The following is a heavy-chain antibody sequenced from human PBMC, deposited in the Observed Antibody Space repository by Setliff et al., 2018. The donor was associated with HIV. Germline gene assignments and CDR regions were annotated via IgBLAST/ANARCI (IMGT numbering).Heavy chain of an antibody. CDR1: GYSLTSGYY. Sequence: SETLSLTCGVSGYSLTSGYYWGWIRQPPGKGLEWIGSIHDSGRTYYNPSLKSRVTISVDTSKNQFSPKLNSATAADTAVYYCARQAWHYDRDGYFIDYWGQGMLVTVSS. J-gene: IGHJ4*02. D-gene: IGHD3-22*01. V-gene: IGHV4-38-2*01. CDR2: IHDSGRT. CDR3: ARQAWHYDRDGYFIDY.